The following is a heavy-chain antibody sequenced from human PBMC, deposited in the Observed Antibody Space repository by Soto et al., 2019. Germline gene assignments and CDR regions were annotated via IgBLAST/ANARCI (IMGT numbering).Heavy chain of an antibody. CDR2: IRRKANSYTT. D-gene: IGHD6-19*01. CDR1: GLIFSDYH. Sequence: EVQLVESGGGLVQPGGSLRLSCAASGLIFSDYHMDWVRQAPGKGLEWVGRIRRKANSYTTAYAASVKGRFTISRDDSKNSLYLQMISLKSEDTAVYYCAMLGGWSGGSSGMDVWGQGTTVTVSS. V-gene: IGHV3-72*01. J-gene: IGHJ6*02. CDR3: AMLGGWSGGSSGMDV.